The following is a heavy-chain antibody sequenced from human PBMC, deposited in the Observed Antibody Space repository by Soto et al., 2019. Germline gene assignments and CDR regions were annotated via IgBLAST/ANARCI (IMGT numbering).Heavy chain of an antibody. J-gene: IGHJ4*02. D-gene: IGHD1-1*01. Sequence: GGSLRLSCAASGFTFSSYSMNWVRQAPGKGLEWVSSISSSSSYIYYADSVKGRFTISRDNAKNSLYLQMNSLRAGDMAVYYCARDLRYNWNVYFDYWGQGTLVTVSS. CDR1: GFTFSSYS. V-gene: IGHV3-21*01. CDR3: ARDLRYNWNVYFDY. CDR2: ISSSSSYI.